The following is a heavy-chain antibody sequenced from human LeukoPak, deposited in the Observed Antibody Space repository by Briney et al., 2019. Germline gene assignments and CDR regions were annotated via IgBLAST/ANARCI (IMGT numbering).Heavy chain of an antibody. D-gene: IGHD6-19*01. CDR1: GFTFSSYW. V-gene: IGHV3-7*01. J-gene: IGHJ6*02. CDR3: ARDQQWLVGGMDV. CDR2: IKQDGSEK. Sequence: EGSLRLSCAASGFTFSSYWMSWVRQAPGKGLEWVANIKQDGSEKYYVDSVKGRFTISRDNAKKSLYLQMNSLRAEDTAVYYCARDQQWLVGGMDVWGQGTTVTVSS.